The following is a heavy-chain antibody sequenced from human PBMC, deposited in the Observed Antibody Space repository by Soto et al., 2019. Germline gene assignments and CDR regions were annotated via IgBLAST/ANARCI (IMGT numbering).Heavy chain of an antibody. Sequence: ASVKVSCKASGYIFTGYYMHWVRQAPGQGLEWMGWINPNSGGTNYAQKFQGWVTMTRDTSISTAYMELSRLRSDDTAVYYCARELSSNWYDYWGQGTLVTVSS. CDR2: INPNSGGT. CDR3: ARELSSNWYDY. J-gene: IGHJ4*02. D-gene: IGHD6-13*01. V-gene: IGHV1-2*04. CDR1: GYIFTGYY.